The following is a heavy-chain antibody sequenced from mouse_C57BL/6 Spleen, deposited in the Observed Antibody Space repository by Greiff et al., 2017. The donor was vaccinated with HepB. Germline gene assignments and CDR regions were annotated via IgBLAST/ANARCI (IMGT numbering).Heavy chain of an antibody. J-gene: IGHJ2*01. CDR2: ISGGGGNT. CDR3: ARRYGSNYFDY. Sequence: EVMLVESGGGLVKPGGSLKLSCAASGFTFSSYTMSWVRQTPEKRLEWVATISGGGGNTYYPDSVKGRFTISRDNAKNTLYLQMSSLRSEDTALYYCARRYGSNYFDYWGQGTTLTVSS. CDR1: GFTFSSYT. V-gene: IGHV5-9*01. D-gene: IGHD1-1*01.